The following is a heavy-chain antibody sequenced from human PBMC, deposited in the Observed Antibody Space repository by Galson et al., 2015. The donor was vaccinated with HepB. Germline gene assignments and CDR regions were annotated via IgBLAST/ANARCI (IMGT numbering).Heavy chain of an antibody. CDR2: IYHSGST. J-gene: IGHJ4*02. CDR1: GYSISSGYY. CDR3: ARVVSGWYFDY. D-gene: IGHD6-19*01. V-gene: IGHV4-38-2*02. Sequence: ETLSLTCTVSGYSISSGYYWGWIRQPPGKGLEWIGSIYHSGSTYYNPSRKSRVTISVDTSKNQFSLKLSPVTAADTAVYYCARVVSGWYFDYWGQGTLVTVSS.